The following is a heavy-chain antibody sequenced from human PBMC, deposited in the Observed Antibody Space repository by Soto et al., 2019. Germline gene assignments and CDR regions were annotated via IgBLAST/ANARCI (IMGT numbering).Heavy chain of an antibody. V-gene: IGHV3-23*01. D-gene: IGHD6-6*01. CDR1: GFNFKAYA. J-gene: IGHJ4*02. Sequence: HPGGSLRLSCVASGFNFKAYAMGWVRQAPGKGLEWVSSITATDGNTYYADSVRGRFTISRDNSRNSLFLQMNGLRPEDSALYYCAKDEGTSSTVLDYWGQGTMVTVSS. CDR2: ITATDGNT. CDR3: AKDEGTSSTVLDY.